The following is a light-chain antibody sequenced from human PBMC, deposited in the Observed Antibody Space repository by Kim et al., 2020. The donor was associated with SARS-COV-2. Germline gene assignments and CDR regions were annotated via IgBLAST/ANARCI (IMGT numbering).Light chain of an antibody. Sequence: PGKTAGITCGGNNIGSKSVHWYQQKPGQAPVLVIYYDSDRPSGIPERFSGSNSGNTATLTISRVEAGDEADYYCQVWDSSSDHPVFGGWTKLTV. V-gene: IGLV3-21*04. J-gene: IGLJ3*02. CDR3: QVWDSSSDHPV. CDR2: YDS. CDR1: NIGSKS.